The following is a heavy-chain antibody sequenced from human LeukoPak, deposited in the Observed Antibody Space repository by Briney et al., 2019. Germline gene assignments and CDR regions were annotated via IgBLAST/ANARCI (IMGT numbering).Heavy chain of an antibody. V-gene: IGHV4-39*01. D-gene: IGHD6-13*01. CDR2: IYYSGST. CDR3: ARPRAAGTDIFDY. Sequence: SETLSLTCTVSGGSISSSSYYWGWIRQPPGKGLEWIGSIYYSGSTYYNPSLKSRVTKSVDTSKNQFSLKLSSVTAADTAVYYCARPRAAGTDIFDYWGQGTLVTVSS. CDR1: GGSISSSSYY. J-gene: IGHJ4*02.